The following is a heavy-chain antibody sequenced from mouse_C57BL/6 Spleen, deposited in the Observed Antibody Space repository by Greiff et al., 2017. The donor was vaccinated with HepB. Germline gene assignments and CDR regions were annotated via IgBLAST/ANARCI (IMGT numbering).Heavy chain of an antibody. J-gene: IGHJ2*01. Sequence: VQLQQSGAELVRPGSSVKLSCKASGYTFTSYWMHWVKQRPIQGLEWIGNIDPSDSETHYNQKFKDKATLTVDKSSSTAYMQLSSLTSEDSAVYYCARVPYSNYAYYFDYWGQGTTLTVSS. CDR2: IDPSDSET. CDR3: ARVPYSNYAYYFDY. D-gene: IGHD2-5*01. V-gene: IGHV1-52*01. CDR1: GYTFTSYW.